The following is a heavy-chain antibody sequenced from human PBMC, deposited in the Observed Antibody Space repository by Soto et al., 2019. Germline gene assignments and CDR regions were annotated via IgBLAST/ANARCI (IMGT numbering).Heavy chain of an antibody. CDR3: AKGPISPYGMDV. CDR2: IYSSGDRI. D-gene: IGHD3-3*01. Sequence: LRLSCAASGFTFSTYAMSWVRQAPGKGLEWVSTIYSSGDRIYYADSVKGRFTISRDNSKNTLYLQMNSLGAEDTAVYYCAKGPISPYGMDVWGQGTTVTVSS. J-gene: IGHJ6*02. CDR1: GFTFSTYA. V-gene: IGHV3-23*01.